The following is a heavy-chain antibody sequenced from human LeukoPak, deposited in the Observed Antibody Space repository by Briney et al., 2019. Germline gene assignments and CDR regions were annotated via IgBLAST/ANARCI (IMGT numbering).Heavy chain of an antibody. CDR3: TRDRYSFDY. V-gene: IGHV3-49*04. Sequence: QPGRSLRLSCTASGFTFGDYAMSWVRQAPGKGLEWVGFIRSKAYGGTTEYAASVKGRFTISRDDSKSIAYLQMNSLKPEDTAVYYCTRDRYSFDYWGQGTLVTVSS. CDR2: IRSKAYGGTT. CDR1: GFTFGDYA. J-gene: IGHJ4*02. D-gene: IGHD4-11*01.